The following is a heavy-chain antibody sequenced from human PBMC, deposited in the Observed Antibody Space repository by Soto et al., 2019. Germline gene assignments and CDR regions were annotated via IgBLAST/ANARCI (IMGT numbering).Heavy chain of an antibody. D-gene: IGHD3-3*01. V-gene: IGHV3-49*04. CDR1: GFTSDDYA. Sequence: GGSLRLSCTFSGFTSDDYALTWVRQAPGKGLEWVAFATSQAFGGTTDYAASVKGRFTISRDDSTTVAYLQVNSLQTEDTAIYYCTRDGDFYGMDVWGQGTTVTVSS. CDR2: ATSQAFGGTT. J-gene: IGHJ6*02. CDR3: TRDGDFYGMDV.